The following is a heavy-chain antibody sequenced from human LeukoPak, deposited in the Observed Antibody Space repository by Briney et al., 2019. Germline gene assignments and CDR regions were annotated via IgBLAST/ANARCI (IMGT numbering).Heavy chain of an antibody. D-gene: IGHD6-19*01. CDR3: ARAGYSSGGDAIDI. Sequence: ASVKVSCKASGYTFTGYYMHWVRQAPGQGLEWMGWINPNSGGTNYAQKFQGWVTMTRDTSISTAYMELSRLRSDDTAVYYCARAGYSSGGDAIDIWGQGTMVTVSS. CDR1: GYTFTGYY. J-gene: IGHJ3*02. V-gene: IGHV1-2*04. CDR2: INPNSGGT.